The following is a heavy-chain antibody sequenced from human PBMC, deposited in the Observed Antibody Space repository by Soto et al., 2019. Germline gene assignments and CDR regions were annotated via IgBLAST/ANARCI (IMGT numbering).Heavy chain of an antibody. CDR3: ARGQTSSSTTYYNGMAV. Sequence: QVQLQESGPGLVKPSQTLSLTCTVSGGSISSGAYYWSWIRQHPGKGLEWIGYIYHSGTTYYNPSLKTRVTISLDTSKNQFSLKLSSVTAADTAVYYCARGQTSSSTTYYNGMAVWGQGTTVTVSS. J-gene: IGHJ6*02. CDR1: GGSISSGAYY. CDR2: IYHSGTT. V-gene: IGHV4-31*03. D-gene: IGHD2-2*01.